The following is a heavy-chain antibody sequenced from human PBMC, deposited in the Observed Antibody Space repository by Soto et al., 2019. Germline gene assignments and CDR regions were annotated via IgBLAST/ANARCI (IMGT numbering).Heavy chain of an antibody. CDR1: GYTFTSYG. CDR2: ISAYNGNT. D-gene: IGHD3-10*01. Sequence: ASVKVSCKASGYTFTSYGISWVRQAPGQGLEWMGWISAYNGNTNYAQKLQGRVTMTTDTSTSTAYMELRSLRFDDTAIYYCATTGNLASGTSFRVDSWGQGTLVTVSS. J-gene: IGHJ4*02. V-gene: IGHV1-18*04. CDR3: ATTGNLASGTSFRVDS.